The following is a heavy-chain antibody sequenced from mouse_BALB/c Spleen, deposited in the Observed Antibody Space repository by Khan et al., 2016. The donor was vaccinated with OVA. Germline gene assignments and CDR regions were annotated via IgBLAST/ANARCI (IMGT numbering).Heavy chain of an antibody. CDR1: GYTFTNYW. J-gene: IGHJ2*01. CDR3: ARNACCGNYFDY. Sequence: QVQLQQPGAELVKPGASVKLSCKASGYTFTNYWVHWVKQRPGQGLEWIGEIYPSDGRTNYNEKFKSKATLTVDNSSSTAHMQLSSLTSDDSAVLYCARNACCGNYFDYWGQGATLTVSS. D-gene: IGHD2-10*01. CDR2: IYPSDGRT. V-gene: IGHV1S81*02.